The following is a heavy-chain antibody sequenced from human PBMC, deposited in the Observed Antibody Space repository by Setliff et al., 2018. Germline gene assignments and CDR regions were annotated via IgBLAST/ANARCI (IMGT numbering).Heavy chain of an antibody. Sequence: SETLSLTCTVSGDSISSGLYYWTWIRQPAGKGLEWIGHIYTSGSTYYNASLEGRLTISVDTAQNQFSLRLTSVTAADTAVYYCARTGTYRYFDYWGQGALVTVSS. CDR3: ARTGTYRYFDY. CDR1: GDSISSGLYY. J-gene: IGHJ4*02. D-gene: IGHD1-1*01. CDR2: IYTSGST. V-gene: IGHV4-61*09.